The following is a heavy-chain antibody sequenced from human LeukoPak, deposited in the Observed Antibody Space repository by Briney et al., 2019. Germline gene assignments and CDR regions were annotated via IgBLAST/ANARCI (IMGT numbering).Heavy chain of an antibody. Sequence: GRSLRLSCAASGFTFSSYAMHWVRQAPGKGLEWVAVISYDGINKYYADSVKGRFTISRDNSKNTLYLQMNGLRAEDTAVYYCARAYYDFWSGLDSWGQGTLVTASS. V-gene: IGHV3-30-3*01. CDR1: GFTFSSYA. D-gene: IGHD3-3*01. J-gene: IGHJ4*02. CDR3: ARAYYDFWSGLDS. CDR2: ISYDGINK.